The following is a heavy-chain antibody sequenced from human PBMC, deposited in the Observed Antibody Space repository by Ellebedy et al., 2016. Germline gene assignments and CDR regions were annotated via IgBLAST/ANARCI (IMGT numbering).Heavy chain of an antibody. CDR1: GFTFSSYA. Sequence: GGSLRLXXAASGFTFSSYAMSWVRQAPGKGLEWVSAISGSGGSTYYAGSVKGRFTISRDNAKNSLYLQMNSLRAEDTAVYYCARDRVPAATHSEAGDYWGQGTLVTVSS. V-gene: IGHV3-23*01. CDR3: ARDRVPAATHSEAGDY. CDR2: ISGSGGST. D-gene: IGHD2-2*01. J-gene: IGHJ4*02.